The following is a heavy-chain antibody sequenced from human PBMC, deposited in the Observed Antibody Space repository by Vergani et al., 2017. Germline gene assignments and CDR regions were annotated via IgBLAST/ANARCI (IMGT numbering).Heavy chain of an antibody. Sequence: VQLVESGGGLVQPGGSLRLSCAASGFTFSSPSLSWVRQAPVRGREWVAVIWYDGSNKNYADSVKGRFTISRDNSKNTLDLQMNSLRAEDTAVYYCARGPDYGGNVPSYCMDVWGKGTTVTVSS. D-gene: IGHD4-23*01. CDR1: GFTFSSPS. CDR3: ARGPDYGGNVPSYCMDV. J-gene: IGHJ6*03. CDR2: IWYDGSNK. V-gene: IGHV3-33*08.